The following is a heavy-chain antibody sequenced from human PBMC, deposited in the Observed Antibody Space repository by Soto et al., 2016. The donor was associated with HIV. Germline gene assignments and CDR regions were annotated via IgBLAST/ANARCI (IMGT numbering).Heavy chain of an antibody. CDR2: IKTKTDDGTT. CDR3: TTGTDRGLTYYYYYGMDV. D-gene: IGHD2-21*02. CDR1: GFTFSNAW. Sequence: EVQLVESGGGLVKPGGSLRLSCAASGFTFSNAWMTWVRQAPGKGLEWVGRIKTKTDDGTTDYAAPVKGRFTISRDDSKNTLYLQMNSLKTEDTAVYYCTTGTDRGLTYYYYYGMDVWSQGTSVTVSS. V-gene: IGHV3-15*01. J-gene: IGHJ6*02.